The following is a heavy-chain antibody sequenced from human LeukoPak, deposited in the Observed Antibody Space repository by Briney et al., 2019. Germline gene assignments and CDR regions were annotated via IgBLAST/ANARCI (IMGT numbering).Heavy chain of an antibody. D-gene: IGHD2-8*01. Sequence: GGSLRLSCAASGFTFSRYWMSWVRQAPGKGLEWVANIKQDGSEKYYVDSVKGRFTISRDNAKNSLYLQMNSLRAEDTAVYYCARDGEYCTNGVCYIDYWGQGTLVTVSS. V-gene: IGHV3-7*01. CDR1: GFTFSRYW. CDR2: IKQDGSEK. J-gene: IGHJ4*02. CDR3: ARDGEYCTNGVCYIDY.